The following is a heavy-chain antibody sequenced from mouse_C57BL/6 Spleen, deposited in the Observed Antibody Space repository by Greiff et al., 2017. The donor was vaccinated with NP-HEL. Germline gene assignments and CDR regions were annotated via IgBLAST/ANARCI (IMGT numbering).Heavy chain of an antibody. CDR3: ARRGITTTTYFDY. CDR1: GYTFTSYW. D-gene: IGHD1-1*01. J-gene: IGHJ2*01. CDR2: INPSSGYT. Sequence: VKLVESGAELAKPGASVKLSCKASGYTFTSYWMHWVKQRPGQGLEWIGYINPSSGYTKYNQKFKDTATLTADKSSSTAYMQLSSLTYEDSAVYDCARRGITTTTYFDYWGQGTTLTVSS. V-gene: IGHV1-7*01.